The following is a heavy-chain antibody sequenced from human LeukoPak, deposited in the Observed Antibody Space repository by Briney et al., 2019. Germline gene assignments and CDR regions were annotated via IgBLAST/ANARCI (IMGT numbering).Heavy chain of an antibody. CDR3: AREQHDSSVNAEYFQH. CDR1: GGTFSSYA. Sequence: SVKVSCKASGGTFSSYAISWVRQAPGQGLEWMGRIIPIFGTANYAQKFQGRATITTDESTSTAYMELSSLRSEDTAVYYCAREQHDSSVNAEYFQHWGQGTLVTVSS. J-gene: IGHJ1*01. D-gene: IGHD3-22*01. CDR2: IIPIFGTA. V-gene: IGHV1-69*05.